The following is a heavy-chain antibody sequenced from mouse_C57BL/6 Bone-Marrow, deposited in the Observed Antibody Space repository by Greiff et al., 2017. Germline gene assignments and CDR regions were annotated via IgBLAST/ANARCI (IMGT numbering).Heavy chain of an antibody. CDR2: IHPNSGST. CDR3: ARAGYYPAWFAY. V-gene: IGHV1-64*01. CDR1: GYTFTSYW. D-gene: IGHD2-3*01. Sequence: QVQLQQPGAELVKPGASVKLSCKASGYTFTSYWMHWEKQRPGQGLEWIGMIHPNSGSTNYNEKFKSKATLTVDKSSSTAYMQLSSLTSEDSAVYYCARAGYYPAWFAYWGQGTLVTVSA. J-gene: IGHJ3*01.